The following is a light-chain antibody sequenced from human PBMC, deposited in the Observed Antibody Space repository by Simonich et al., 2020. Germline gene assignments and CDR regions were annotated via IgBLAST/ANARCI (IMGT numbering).Light chain of an antibody. CDR3: QQFNSYRIT. J-gene: IGKJ5*01. V-gene: IGKV1-13*02. CDR2: DAS. CDR1: QGISSA. Sequence: AIQLPQSPSSLSASVGDRVTIPCRASQGISSALAWYQQKPGKAPKLLIYDASSLESGVPSRFSGRGSGTDFTLTISSLQPEDFATYYCQQFNSYRITFGQGTRLEIK.